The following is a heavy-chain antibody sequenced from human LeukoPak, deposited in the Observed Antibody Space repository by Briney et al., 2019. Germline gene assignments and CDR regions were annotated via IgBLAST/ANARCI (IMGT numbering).Heavy chain of an antibody. CDR2: MSSGSSYI. D-gene: IGHD3-16*02. CDR1: GFTFSSYS. Sequence: GGSLRLSCAASGFTFSSYSMNWVRQAPGKGLEWVSSMSSGSSYIYSADSVKGRFTISRDNAKNSLYLQMNSLRAEDTAVYYCARAYTGYDYVWGSYRPPPFDYWGQGTLVTVSS. CDR3: ARAYTGYDYVWGSYRPPPFDY. J-gene: IGHJ4*02. V-gene: IGHV3-21*01.